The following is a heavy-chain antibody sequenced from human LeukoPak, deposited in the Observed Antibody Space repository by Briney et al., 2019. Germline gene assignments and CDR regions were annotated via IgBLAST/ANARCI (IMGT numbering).Heavy chain of an antibody. D-gene: IGHD3-3*01. CDR2: FDPEDGET. J-gene: IGHJ6*02. V-gene: IGHV1-24*01. CDR1: GYTLTELS. Sequence: ASVTVSFKVSGYTLTELSMHWVRQAPGKGLEWMGGFDPEDGETIYAQKFQGRVTITEDTSTDTAYMELSSLRSEDTAVYYCATVGILRFLEWLLLIDYYYYGMDVWGQGTTVTVSS. CDR3: ATVGILRFLEWLLLIDYYYYGMDV.